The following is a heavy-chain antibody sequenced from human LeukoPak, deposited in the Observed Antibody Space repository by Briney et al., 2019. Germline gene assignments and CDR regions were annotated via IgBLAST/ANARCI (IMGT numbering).Heavy chain of an antibody. V-gene: IGHV4-34*01. Sequence: PSDTLSLTCAGYGGSFSGYYWSWIRQPPGKGLEWIGEINHSGSSNYNPSLKSRVTISVDTSKNQFSLQLSSVTAADTAVYYCARGEDGDYYFQHWGQGTLVTVSS. J-gene: IGHJ1*01. CDR1: GGSFSGYY. CDR3: ARGEDGDYYFQH. D-gene: IGHD4-17*01. CDR2: INHSGSS.